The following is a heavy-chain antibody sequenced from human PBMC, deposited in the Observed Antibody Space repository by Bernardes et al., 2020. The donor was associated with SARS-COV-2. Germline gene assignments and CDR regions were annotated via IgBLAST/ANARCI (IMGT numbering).Heavy chain of an antibody. V-gene: IGHV3-21*01. J-gene: IGHJ4*02. D-gene: IGHD3-9*01. CDR3: ARDSLENILTGYYDY. CDR2: ISSSSSYI. CDR1: GFTFSSYS. Sequence: VGSLILSCAASGFTFSSYSMNWVRQAPGKGLEWVSSISSSSSYIYYADSVKGRFTISRDNAKNSLYLQMNSLRAEDTAVYYCARDSLENILTGYYDYWGQGTLVTVSS.